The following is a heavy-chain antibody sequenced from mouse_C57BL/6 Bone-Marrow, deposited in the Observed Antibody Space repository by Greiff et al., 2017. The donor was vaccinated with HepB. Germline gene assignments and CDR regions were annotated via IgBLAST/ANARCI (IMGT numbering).Heavy chain of an antibody. D-gene: IGHD2-3*01. Sequence: EVQLVESGGGLVQPKGSLKLSCAASGFSFNTYAMNWVRQAPGKGLEWVARIRSKSNNYATYYADSVKDRFTISRDDSESMLYLQMNNLKTEDTAMYYCVSVSYDGYYFDYWGQGTTLTVSS. CDR1: GFSFNTYA. J-gene: IGHJ2*01. CDR3: VSVSYDGYYFDY. CDR2: IRSKSNNYAT. V-gene: IGHV10-1*01.